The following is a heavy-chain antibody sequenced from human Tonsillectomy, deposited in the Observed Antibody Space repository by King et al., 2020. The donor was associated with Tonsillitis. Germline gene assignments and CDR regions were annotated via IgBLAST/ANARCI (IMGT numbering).Heavy chain of an antibody. J-gene: IGHJ4*02. CDR2: IFPSGST. CDR3: TRDLGPMWEPTLDF. D-gene: IGHD1-14*01. Sequence: QLQESGPGLVKPSETLSLTCTISGYSISTNYYWGWIRQPPGKGLEWIASIFPSGSTYYNPSLWGRVTISEETSKNQFSLKLSSVTAADTAVYYCTRDLGPMWEPTLDFWGPGNLVTVSS. V-gene: IGHV4-38-2*02. CDR1: GYSISTNYY.